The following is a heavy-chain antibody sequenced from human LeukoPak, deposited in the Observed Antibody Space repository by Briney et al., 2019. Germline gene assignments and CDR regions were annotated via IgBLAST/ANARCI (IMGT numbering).Heavy chain of an antibody. D-gene: IGHD2-2*01. J-gene: IGHJ6*02. Sequence: SVKVSCKASGGTFSSYAISWVRQAPGQGLGWMGRIIPILGIANYAQKFQGRVTITADKSTSTAYMELSSLRSEDTAVYYCARGRTSDYYYYGLDVWGQGTTVTVSS. CDR3: ARGRTSDYYYYGLDV. CDR2: IIPILGIA. CDR1: GGTFSSYA. V-gene: IGHV1-69*04.